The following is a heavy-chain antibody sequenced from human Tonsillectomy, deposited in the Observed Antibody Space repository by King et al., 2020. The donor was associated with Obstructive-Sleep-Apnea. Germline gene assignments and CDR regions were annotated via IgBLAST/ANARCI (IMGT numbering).Heavy chain of an antibody. CDR1: GLTFSSYW. J-gene: IGHJ4*02. CDR3: ARGGLQGLDY. D-gene: IGHD3/OR15-3a*01. V-gene: IGHV3-7*03. Sequence: VQLVESGGGLVQPGGSLRLSCAASGLTFSSYWMSGVRQAPGKGLEWVANIKQDGSDKYYVDSVKGRFTISRENAKNSLYLQMNSLRAEDTAVYYCARGGLQGLDYWGQGTLVTVSS. CDR2: IKQDGSDK.